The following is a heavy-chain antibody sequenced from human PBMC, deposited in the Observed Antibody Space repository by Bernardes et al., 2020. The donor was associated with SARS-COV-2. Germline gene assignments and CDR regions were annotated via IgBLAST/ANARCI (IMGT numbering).Heavy chain of an antibody. CDR2: INSHSGST. V-gene: IGHV1-2*02. CDR1: GYPFTDYY. J-gene: IGHJ3*02. D-gene: IGHD3-3*02. CDR3: TRRFSNIFSAFDI. Sequence: ASMKVSCRASGYPFTDYYVHWVRQAPGQGLEWMGWINSHSGSTNYAQKFQGRVTMTRDTSISTAYMELSRLRSDDTAVYYCTRRFSNIFSAFDIWGQGTVVTVSS.